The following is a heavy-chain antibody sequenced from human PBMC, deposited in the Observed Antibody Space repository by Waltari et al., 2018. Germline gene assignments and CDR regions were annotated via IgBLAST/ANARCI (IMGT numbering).Heavy chain of an antibody. D-gene: IGHD6-13*01. CDR3: ARAHSSSWYEDYYYYMDV. V-gene: IGHV4-59*01. J-gene: IGHJ6*03. CDR2: IYYSGST. Sequence: QVQLQESGPGLVKPSETLSLTCTVSGGSISSYYWSWIRQPPGKGLEWIGYIYYSGSTNYNPSLKSRVTISVDTSKNQFSLKLSSVTAADTAVYYCARAHSSSWYEDYYYYMDVWGKGTTVTISS. CDR1: GGSISSYY.